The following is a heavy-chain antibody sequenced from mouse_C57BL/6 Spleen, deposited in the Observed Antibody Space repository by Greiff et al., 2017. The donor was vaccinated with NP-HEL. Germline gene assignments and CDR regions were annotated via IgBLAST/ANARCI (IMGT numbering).Heavy chain of an antibody. CDR3: AGGDYSNGMDY. CDR1: GFSLTSYG. V-gene: IGHV2-6*03. D-gene: IGHD2-13*01. CDR2: IWSDGST. J-gene: IGHJ4*01. Sequence: VKLMESGPGLVAPSQSLSITCTVSGFSLTSYGVHWVRQPPGKGLEWLVVIWSDGSTTYNSALKSRLSISKDNSTSQVFLKLNSLQSEDTAGYCCAGGDYSNGMDYWGQRTSVTVAS.